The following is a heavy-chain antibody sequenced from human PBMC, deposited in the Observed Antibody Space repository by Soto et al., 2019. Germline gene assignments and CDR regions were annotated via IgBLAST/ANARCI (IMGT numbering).Heavy chain of an antibody. Sequence: QVQLVESGGGVVQPGRSLRLSCAASGFTFSSYAMHWVRQAPGKGLEWVAVISYDGSNKYYADSVKGRFTISRDNSKNTLYLQMNSLRAEDTAVYYCARDRVGAKVGDFDYWGQGTLVTVSS. CDR2: ISYDGSNK. V-gene: IGHV3-30-3*01. J-gene: IGHJ4*02. D-gene: IGHD1-26*01. CDR1: GFTFSSYA. CDR3: ARDRVGAKVGDFDY.